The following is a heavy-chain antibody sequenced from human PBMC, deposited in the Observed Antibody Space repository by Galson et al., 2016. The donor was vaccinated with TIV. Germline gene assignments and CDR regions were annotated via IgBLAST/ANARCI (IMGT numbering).Heavy chain of an antibody. Sequence: ETLSLTCAVSGYSISYSYCWAWIRQPPGRGLEWIGSIYNTGTTYYNPSLKSRITISQDTSKNHLSLKLTPVTAADTALYYCARQPTGFPNWFDPWGQGTLVTVSS. CDR3: ARQPTGFPNWFDP. CDR1: GYSISYSYC. J-gene: IGHJ5*02. V-gene: IGHV4-38-2*01. CDR2: IYNTGTT. D-gene: IGHD3-9*01.